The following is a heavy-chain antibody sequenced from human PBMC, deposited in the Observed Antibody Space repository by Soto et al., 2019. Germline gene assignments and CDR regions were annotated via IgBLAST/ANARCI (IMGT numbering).Heavy chain of an antibody. CDR2: IFYTGTT. Sequence: QVQLQESGPGLVKPSQTLSLTCTVSGGPISSGGYFWSWIRQPPGKGLEWIGNIFYTGTTYYNPSLKSRVTISVAPSKNPFSLKLMSVTAADTAVYFCARGVLYWGQGTLVTVSS. D-gene: IGHD1-1*01. CDR1: GGPISSGGYF. CDR3: ARGVLY. J-gene: IGHJ4*02. V-gene: IGHV4-31*03.